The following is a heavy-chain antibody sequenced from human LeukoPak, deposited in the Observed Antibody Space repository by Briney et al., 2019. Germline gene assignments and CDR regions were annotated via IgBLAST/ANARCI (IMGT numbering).Heavy chain of an antibody. V-gene: IGHV1-2*02. Sequence: VASVKVSCKASGGTFSSYAISWVRQAPGQGLEWMGWINPNSGGTNYAQKFQGRVTMTRDTSISTAYMELSRLRSDDTAVYYCARVSVPAADYYYYYYMDVWGKGTTVTVSS. CDR2: INPNSGGT. CDR1: GGTFSSYA. J-gene: IGHJ6*03. CDR3: ARVSVPAADYYYYYYMDV. D-gene: IGHD2-2*01.